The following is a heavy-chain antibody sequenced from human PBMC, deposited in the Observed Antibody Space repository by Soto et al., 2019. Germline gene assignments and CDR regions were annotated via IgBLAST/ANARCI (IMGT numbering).Heavy chain of an antibody. D-gene: IGHD3-22*01. CDR3: AKDPIVVVPPRPFDY. J-gene: IGHJ4*02. Sequence: EVQLLESGGGLVQPGGSLRLSCAASGFTFSSYAMSWVRQAPGKGLEWVPAISGSGGSTYYADSVKGRFTISRDNSKTTLYLQMNRLRAEDTAVYYCAKDPIVVVPPRPFDYWGQGTLVTVSS. CDR2: ISGSGGST. V-gene: IGHV3-23*01. CDR1: GFTFSSYA.